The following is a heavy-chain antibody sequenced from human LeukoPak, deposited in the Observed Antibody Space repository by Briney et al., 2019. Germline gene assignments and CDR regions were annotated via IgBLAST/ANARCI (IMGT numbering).Heavy chain of an antibody. CDR3: ARGDYYDSSGPNFDY. CDR1: GGSTSSYY. D-gene: IGHD3-22*01. Sequence: SETLSLTCTVSGGSTSSYYWSWIRQPPGKGLEWIGYIYYSGSTNYNPSLKSRVTISVDTSKNQFSLKLSSVTAADTAVYYCARGDYYDSSGPNFDYWGQGTLVTVSS. CDR2: IYYSGST. J-gene: IGHJ4*02. V-gene: IGHV4-59*01.